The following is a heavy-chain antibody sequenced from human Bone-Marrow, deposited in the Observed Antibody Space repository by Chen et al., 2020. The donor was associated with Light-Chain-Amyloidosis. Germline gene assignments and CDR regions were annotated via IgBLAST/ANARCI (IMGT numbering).Heavy chain of an antibody. J-gene: IGHJ4*02. V-gene: IGHV4-34*01. CDR2: IHHSGST. Sequence: QVQLQQWGAGLLKPSETLSLTCEVQGGSFSGYYWSWVRQSPGKGLEWIGEIHHSGSTSYNPYLKRRVTPSLGTSKNHFSLELTSVTAADTAVYFSARGMSSLYCSGGSCLPMGLGLDYWGQGTQVTVSS. CDR3: ARGMSSLYCSGGSCLPMGLGLDY. CDR1: GGSFSGYY. D-gene: IGHD2-15*01.